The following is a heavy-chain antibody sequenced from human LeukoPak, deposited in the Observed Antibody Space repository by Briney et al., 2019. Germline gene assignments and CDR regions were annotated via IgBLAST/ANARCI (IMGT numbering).Heavy chain of an antibody. D-gene: IGHD3-22*01. Sequence: GGSLRLSCAASGFTFSYYIMHWVRQAPGKGLEWVALIAHDGSYKHCADSVEGRFTISRDNSKNTLYLQMNSLRAEDTAVYYCAKVATDYYDSSGYYTLQHWGQGTLVTVSS. CDR2: IAHDGSYK. V-gene: IGHV3-30-3*01. J-gene: IGHJ1*01. CDR3: AKVATDYYDSSGYYTLQH. CDR1: GFTFSYYI.